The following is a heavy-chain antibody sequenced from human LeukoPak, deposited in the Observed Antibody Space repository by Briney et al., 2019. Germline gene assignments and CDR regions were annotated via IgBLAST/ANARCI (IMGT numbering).Heavy chain of an antibody. CDR1: GFTFSSYG. CDR2: IRYDGSNK. V-gene: IGHV3-30*02. Sequence: GGSLRLSCAASGFTFSSYGMHWVRQAPGKGLEWVAFIRYDGSNKYYADSVKGRFTISRDNAKNTLYLQMNSLRAEDTAVYYXAXXXXGYGSXRPNTPNWFDPWGQGTLVTVSS. J-gene: IGHJ5*02. CDR3: AXXXXGYGSXRPNTPNWFDP. D-gene: IGHD3-10*01.